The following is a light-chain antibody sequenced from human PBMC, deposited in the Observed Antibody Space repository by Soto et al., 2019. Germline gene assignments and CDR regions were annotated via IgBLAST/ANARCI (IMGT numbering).Light chain of an antibody. V-gene: IGKV3-20*01. Sequence: EMVLTQSPGTLSLSPGERATLSCRTSQSVNSRYLAWYQHKPGQAPRLLIYGASNRATGIPDRFSGSASGTDFTRTISRLEPEDFAVYYCVLCDSSPSRWTFGQGTKVDI. CDR1: QSVNSRY. J-gene: IGKJ1*01. CDR2: GAS. CDR3: VLCDSSPSRWT.